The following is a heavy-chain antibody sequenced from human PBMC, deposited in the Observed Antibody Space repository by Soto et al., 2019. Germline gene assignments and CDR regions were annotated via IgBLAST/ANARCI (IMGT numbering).Heavy chain of an antibody. J-gene: IGHJ4*02. CDR1: GGSISSGGYY. D-gene: IGHD4-17*01. V-gene: IGHV4-31*03. CDR3: ARLGAGDYLFDY. Sequence: QVQLQESGPGLVKPSQTLSLTCTVSGGSISSGGYYWSWIRQHPGKGLEWIGYIYYSGSTYYNPSLKGRVTISVDTSTNQFSLKLSSVTAADTAVYSCARLGAGDYLFDYWGQGTLVTVSS. CDR2: IYYSGST.